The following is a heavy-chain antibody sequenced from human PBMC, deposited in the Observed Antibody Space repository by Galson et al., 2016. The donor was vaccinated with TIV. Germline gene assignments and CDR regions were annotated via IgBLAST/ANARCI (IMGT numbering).Heavy chain of an antibody. CDR1: GGSISSSIYY. J-gene: IGHJ5*02. D-gene: IGHD3-10*01. V-gene: IGHV4-39*02. Sequence: LSLTCSVSGGSISSSIYYWGWIRQPPGKGLEWIGSIYDSGTTYYNQSLESRVTISIDTSKNHFSLRLRSVTAADTALYYCVRKGGDTMVRGVIRDWFDPWGQGTLVTVSS. CDR2: IYDSGTT. CDR3: VRKGGDTMVRGVIRDWFDP.